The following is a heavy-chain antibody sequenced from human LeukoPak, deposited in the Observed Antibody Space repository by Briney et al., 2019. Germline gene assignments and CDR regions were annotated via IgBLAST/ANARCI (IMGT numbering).Heavy chain of an antibody. J-gene: IGHJ5*02. V-gene: IGHV3-23*01. CDR1: GFTFSSYA. CDR2: ISGSGGST. Sequence: PGGSLRLSCAASGFTFSSYAMSWVRQAPGKGLEWVSAISGSGGSTYYADSVKGRFTISRDNAKNSLYLQMNSLRAEDTAVYYCARDKKRDNSSSWYCPWFDPWGQGTLVTVSS. CDR3: ARDKKRDNSSSWYCPWFDP. D-gene: IGHD6-13*01.